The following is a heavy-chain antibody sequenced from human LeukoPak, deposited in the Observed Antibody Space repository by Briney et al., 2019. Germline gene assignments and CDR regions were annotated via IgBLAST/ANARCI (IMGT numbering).Heavy chain of an antibody. CDR3: AHVLEWLLSAFDP. J-gene: IGHJ5*02. CDR1: GGTFSSYA. D-gene: IGHD3-3*01. Sequence: GASVKVSCKASGGTFSSYAISWVQQAPGQGLEWMGGIIPIFGTANYAQKFQGRVTITADESTSTAYMELSSLRSEDTAVYYCAHVLEWLLSAFDPWGQGTLVTVSS. CDR2: IIPIFGTA. V-gene: IGHV1-69*13.